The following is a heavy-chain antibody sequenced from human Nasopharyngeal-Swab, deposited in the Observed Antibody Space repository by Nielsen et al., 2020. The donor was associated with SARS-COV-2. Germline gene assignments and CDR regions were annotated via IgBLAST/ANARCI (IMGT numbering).Heavy chain of an antibody. J-gene: IGHJ4*02. CDR3: ARDRRGSTTAMVHNFDY. CDR2: IWYDGSNN. CDR1: GFTFSSYG. V-gene: IGHV3-33*01. D-gene: IGHD5-18*01. Sequence: GGSLRFSCAASGFTFSSYGMHWVRQAPGKGLEWVAVIWYDGSNNYYADPVKGRFTISRDNSKNTLYLQMNSLRAEDTAVYYCARDRRGSTTAMVHNFDYWGQGTLVTVSS.